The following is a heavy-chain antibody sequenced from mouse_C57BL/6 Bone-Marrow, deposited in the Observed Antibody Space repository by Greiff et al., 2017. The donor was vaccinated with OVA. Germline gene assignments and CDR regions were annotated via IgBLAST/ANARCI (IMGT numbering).Heavy chain of an antibody. CDR1: GYAFSSSW. D-gene: IGHD2-1*01. J-gene: IGHJ2*01. CDR3: AGDYGNYLDY. Sequence: QVQLQQSGPELVKPGASVKISCKASGYAFSSSWMNWVKQRPGQGLEWIGRIYPGDGDTNYNGKFKGKATLTADKSSSTAYMQLSSLTSEDSAVYFCAGDYGNYLDYWGQGTTLTVSS. CDR2: IYPGDGDT. V-gene: IGHV1-82*01.